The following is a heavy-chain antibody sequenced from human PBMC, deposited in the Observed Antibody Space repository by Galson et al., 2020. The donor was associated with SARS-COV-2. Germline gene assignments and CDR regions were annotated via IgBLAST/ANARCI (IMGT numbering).Heavy chain of an antibody. D-gene: IGHD3-10*01. J-gene: IGHJ6*02. V-gene: IGHV3-43D*03. CDR1: GLAFDDYA. CDR3: AKSGFTYGHPDYYYYGMDV. Sequence: GESLKISCAASGLAFDDYAMHWVRQARDKGLEWVSSINGDGDFTYYADSAKGRFTISRDNSKNSLYLQMNSLRPEDSGLYYCAKSGFTYGHPDYYYYGMDVWGQGTTVTVSS. CDR2: INGDGDFT.